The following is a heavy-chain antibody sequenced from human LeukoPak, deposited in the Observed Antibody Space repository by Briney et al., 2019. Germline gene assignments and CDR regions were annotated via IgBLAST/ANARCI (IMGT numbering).Heavy chain of an antibody. V-gene: IGHV3-23*01. D-gene: IGHD2-8*01. CDR3: AKGKINHNGAFDI. CDR2: ISGSVSGFGSDT. CDR1: GFSFSSYD. J-gene: IGHJ3*02. Sequence: PGGSLRLSCVASGFSFSSYDMSWVRQAPGKGLEWVSGISGSVSGFGSDTKYADSVEGRFTISRDNSKKTLYLQMNSLSTEDTAVYYCAKGKINHNGAFDIWGQGTMVAVSS.